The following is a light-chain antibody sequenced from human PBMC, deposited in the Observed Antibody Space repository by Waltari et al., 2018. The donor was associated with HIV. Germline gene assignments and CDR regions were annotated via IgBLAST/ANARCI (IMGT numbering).Light chain of an antibody. CDR3: SAWDSSLSAPV. V-gene: IGLV10-54*04. Sequence: QAGLTQPPSVSKGLRQTATLTCTGNSNNVGNQGAASLQQHQGHPPKLLSYRNNNRPSGISERFSASRSGNTASLTITGLQPEDEADYYCSAWDSSLSAPVFGGGTKLTVL. CDR1: SNNVGNQG. J-gene: IGLJ3*02. CDR2: RNN.